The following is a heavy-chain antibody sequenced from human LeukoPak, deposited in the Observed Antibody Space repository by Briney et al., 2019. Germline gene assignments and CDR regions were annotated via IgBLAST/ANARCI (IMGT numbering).Heavy chain of an antibody. J-gene: IGHJ4*02. V-gene: IGHV4-4*02. D-gene: IGHD5-12*01. CDR3: ARRGYSGYEAYFDY. Sequence: PSETLSLTCAVSGASISSSARWSWVRQFPGKGLEWIGEVYHGGSTNYNPSLKSRVTISLDNSNNHFSLRLSSVTAADTARYYCARRGYSGYEAYFDYWGQETLVTVSS. CDR2: VYHGGST. CDR1: GASISSSAR.